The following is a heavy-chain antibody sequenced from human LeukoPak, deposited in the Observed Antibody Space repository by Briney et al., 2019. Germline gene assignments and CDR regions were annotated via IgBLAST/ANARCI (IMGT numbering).Heavy chain of an antibody. CDR3: ASSSSWSGFDY. J-gene: IGHJ4*02. CDR2: IYYSGST. Sequence: SETLSLTCTVSGGPISSYYWSWIRQHPGKGLEWIGYIYYSGSTYYNPSLKSRVTISVDTSKNQFSLKLSSVTAADTAVYYCASSSSWSGFDYWGQGTLVTVSS. CDR1: GGPISSYY. V-gene: IGHV4-59*06. D-gene: IGHD6-13*01.